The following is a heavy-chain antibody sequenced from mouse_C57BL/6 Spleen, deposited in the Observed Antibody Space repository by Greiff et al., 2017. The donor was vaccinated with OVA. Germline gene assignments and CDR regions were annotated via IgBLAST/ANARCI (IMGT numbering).Heavy chain of an antibody. J-gene: IGHJ3*01. CDR2: IHTNSGST. V-gene: IGHV1-64*01. CDR1: GYTFTSYW. Sequence: QVQLQQPGAELVKPGASVKLSCKASGYTFTSYWMHWVKQRPGQGLEWIGMIHTNSGSTNYNEKFKSKATLTVDKSSSTAYMQLSSLTSEDSAVYYCAKTGANWDVGFAYWGQGTLVTVSA. D-gene: IGHD4-1*01. CDR3: AKTGANWDVGFAY.